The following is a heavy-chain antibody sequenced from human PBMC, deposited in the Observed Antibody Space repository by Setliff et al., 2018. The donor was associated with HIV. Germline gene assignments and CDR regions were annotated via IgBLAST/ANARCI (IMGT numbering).Heavy chain of an antibody. Sequence: ASVKVSCKASGYTFVDYYMHWVQQAPGKGLEWMGRVDPEDGETIYAEKFQGRLTITTDTSTDTGYMEMTKLRSEDTAVYYCAILMTARGTWEYFQHWGQGPLVTAPQ. V-gene: IGHV1-69-2*01. CDR1: GYTFVDYY. D-gene: IGHD6-13*01. CDR2: VDPEDGET. CDR3: AILMTARGTWEYFQH. J-gene: IGHJ1*01.